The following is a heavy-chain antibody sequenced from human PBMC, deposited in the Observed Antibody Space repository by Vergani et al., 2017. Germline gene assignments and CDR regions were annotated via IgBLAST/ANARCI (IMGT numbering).Heavy chain of an antibody. CDR1: GGSFSGYY. J-gene: IGHJ4*02. CDR2: INHSGST. Sequence: QVQLQQWGAGLLKPSETLSLTCAVYGGSFSGYYWSWIRQSPGKGLEWIGEINHSGSTNYNPSLKSRLTISVDTSKNQFSLKLSSVTAADTAVYYCARGKVSIAARPGWAVAKSLDMVLGYWGQGTLVTVSS. D-gene: IGHD6-6*01. V-gene: IGHV4-34*01. CDR3: ARGKVSIAARPGWAVAKSLDMVLGY.